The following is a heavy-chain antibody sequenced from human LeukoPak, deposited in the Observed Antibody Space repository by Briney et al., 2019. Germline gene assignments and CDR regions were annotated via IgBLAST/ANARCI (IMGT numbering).Heavy chain of an antibody. J-gene: IGHJ4*02. D-gene: IGHD5-18*01. CDR3: ASASRGNSYGPYY. V-gene: IGHV1-69*04. CDR1: GGTFSSCA. Sequence: SVKVSCRASGGTFSSCAISWVRQAPGQGLAWMGRIIPILGIANYAQKFQGRVTITADKSTSTAYMELSSLRSEDTAVYYCASASRGNSYGPYYWGQGTLVTVSS. CDR2: IIPILGIA.